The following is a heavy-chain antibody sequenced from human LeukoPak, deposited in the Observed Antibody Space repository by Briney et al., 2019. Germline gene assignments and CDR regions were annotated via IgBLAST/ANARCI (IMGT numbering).Heavy chain of an antibody. CDR3: AADYGDYLNLNYYYMDV. D-gene: IGHD4-17*01. V-gene: IGHV1-69*13. CDR2: IIPIFGTA. CDR1: GYTFTSYG. Sequence: SVKVSCKASGYTFTSYGISWVRQAPGQGLEWMGGIIPIFGTANYAQKFQGRVTITADESTSTAYMELSSLRSEDTAVYYCAADYGDYLNLNYYYMDVWGKGTTVTVSS. J-gene: IGHJ6*03.